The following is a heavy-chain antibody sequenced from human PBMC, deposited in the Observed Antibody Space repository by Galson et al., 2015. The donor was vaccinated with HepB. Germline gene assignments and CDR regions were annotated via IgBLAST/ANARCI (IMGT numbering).Heavy chain of an antibody. CDR1: GGTFSSYA. Sequence: SVKVSCKASGGTFSSYAISWVRQAPGQGLEWMGGIIPIFGTANYAQKLQGRVTITADESTSTAYMELSSLRSEDTAVYYCAISGDIVVVVAATPETYYYYMDVWGKGTTVTVSS. D-gene: IGHD2-15*01. CDR3: AISGDIVVVVAATPETYYYYMDV. V-gene: IGHV1-69*13. J-gene: IGHJ6*03. CDR2: IIPIFGTA.